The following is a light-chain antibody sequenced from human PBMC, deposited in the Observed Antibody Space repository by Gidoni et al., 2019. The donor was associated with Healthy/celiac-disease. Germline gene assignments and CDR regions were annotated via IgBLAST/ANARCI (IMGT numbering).Light chain of an antibody. Sequence: DIQLTQSPSFLSASVGDRVTITCRASQGISSHLAWYQQKPGKGPKLLIYAASTLQSGVPSRFSGSGSGTEFTLTISSLQPEDFATYYCQQLNSYPLTFGGGTKVEIK. J-gene: IGKJ4*01. V-gene: IGKV1-9*01. CDR3: QQLNSYPLT. CDR2: AAS. CDR1: QGISSH.